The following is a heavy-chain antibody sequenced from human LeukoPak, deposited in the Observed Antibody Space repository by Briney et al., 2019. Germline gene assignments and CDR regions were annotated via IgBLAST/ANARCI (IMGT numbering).Heavy chain of an antibody. CDR3: ARGLEWLKYNWFDP. V-gene: IGHV4-34*01. J-gene: IGHJ5*02. Sequence: PSETLSLTCAVSGGSFSAYYWTWIRQPPGKGLEWIGEINHSGSANYNPSLKSRVTISLDTSKNQFSLKLSSVTAADTAVYYCARGLEWLKYNWFDPWGQGTLVTVSS. CDR1: GGSFSAYY. D-gene: IGHD3-3*01. CDR2: INHSGSA.